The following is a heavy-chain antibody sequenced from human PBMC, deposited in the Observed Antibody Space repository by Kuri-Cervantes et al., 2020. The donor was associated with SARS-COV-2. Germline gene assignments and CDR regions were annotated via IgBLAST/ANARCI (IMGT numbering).Heavy chain of an antibody. Sequence: GGSLRLSCAASGFTVSSYWMSWVRQAPGKGLEWVANIKQDGSEKYYVDSVKGRFTISRDNAKNSLYLQMNSLRTEDTAVYYCARDGYWTNWYFDLWGRGTLVTVSS. CDR3: ARDGYWTNWYFDL. D-gene: IGHD2-2*03. CDR2: IKQDGSEK. CDR1: GFTVSSYW. V-gene: IGHV3-7*01. J-gene: IGHJ2*01.